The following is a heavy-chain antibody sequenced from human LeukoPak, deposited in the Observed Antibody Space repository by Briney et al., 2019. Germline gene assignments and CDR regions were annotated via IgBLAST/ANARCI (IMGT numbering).Heavy chain of an antibody. CDR3: ASPVGATTPYYYGMDV. Sequence: PGRSLRLSCAASGFTFSSYGMHWVRQAPGKGLGWVAVIWYDGSDKYYADSVKGRFTISRDNSKNTLYLQMNSLRAEDTAVYYCASPVGATTPYYYGMDVWGQGTTVTVSS. D-gene: IGHD1-26*01. CDR1: GFTFSSYG. CDR2: IWYDGSDK. J-gene: IGHJ6*02. V-gene: IGHV3-33*01.